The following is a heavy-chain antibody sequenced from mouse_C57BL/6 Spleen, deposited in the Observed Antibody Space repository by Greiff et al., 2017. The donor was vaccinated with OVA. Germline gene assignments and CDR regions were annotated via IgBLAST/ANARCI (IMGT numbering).Heavy chain of an antibody. CDR1: GYTFTDYY. V-gene: IGHV1-26*01. Sequence: VQLQQSGPELVKPGASVKISCKASGYTFTDYYMSWVKQSTGKGLEWIGDINPNNGGTSYNQKFKGKAALTVDKSSSTAYMELRSLTSEDSAVYYCARTEIFITTPNYFDYWGQGTTLTVSS. J-gene: IGHJ2*01. D-gene: IGHD1-1*01. CDR3: ARTEIFITTPNYFDY. CDR2: INPNNGGT.